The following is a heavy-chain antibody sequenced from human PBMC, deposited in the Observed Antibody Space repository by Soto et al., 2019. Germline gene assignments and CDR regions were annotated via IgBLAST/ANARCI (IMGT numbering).Heavy chain of an antibody. J-gene: IGHJ6*02. Sequence: ASVKLSCKASGYTFTSYDINWVRQATGQGLEWMGWMNPNSGNTGYAQKFQGRVTMTRNTSISTAYMELSSLRSEDTAVYYCARIKKVGANFYYYYYGMDVWGQGTTVTVSS. V-gene: IGHV1-8*01. CDR1: GYTFTSYD. D-gene: IGHD1-26*01. CDR2: MNPNSGNT. CDR3: ARIKKVGANFYYYYYGMDV.